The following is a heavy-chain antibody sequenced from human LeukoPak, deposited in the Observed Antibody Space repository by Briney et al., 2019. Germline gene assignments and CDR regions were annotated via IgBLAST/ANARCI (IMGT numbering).Heavy chain of an antibody. V-gene: IGHV3-11*01. CDR1: GFTFSDYY. D-gene: IGHD3-3*01. CDR3: ARDPGYDFWSGYRWFDP. J-gene: IGHJ5*02. Sequence: GSLRLSCAASGFTFSDYYMSWIRQAPGKGLEWVSYISSSGNTIYYADSVKGRFTISRDNAKNSLYLQMNSLRAEDTAVYYCARDPGYDFWSGYRWFDPWGQGTLVTVSS. CDR2: ISSSGNTI.